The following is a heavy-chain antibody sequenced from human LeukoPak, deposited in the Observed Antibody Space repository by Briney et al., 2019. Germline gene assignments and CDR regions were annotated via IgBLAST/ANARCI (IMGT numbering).Heavy chain of an antibody. CDR2: IIPIFGTA. CDR3: ARDGLYCTNGVCSSDI. J-gene: IGHJ3*02. CDR1: GGTFSSYA. D-gene: IGHD2-8*01. Sequence: SVKVSCKASGGTFSSYAISWVRQAPGQGLEWMGGIIPIFGTANYAQKFQGRVTMTRDTSTSTVYMELTSLRSEDTAVYYCARDGLYCTNGVCSSDIWGQGTLVTVSS. V-gene: IGHV1-69*05.